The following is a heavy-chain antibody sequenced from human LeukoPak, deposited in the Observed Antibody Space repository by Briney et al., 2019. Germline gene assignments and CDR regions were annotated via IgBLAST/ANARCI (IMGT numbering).Heavy chain of an antibody. CDR3: ARSVHSSGWYSPGDY. CDR2: TIPIFGTA. CDR1: GGTFSSYA. J-gene: IGHJ4*02. D-gene: IGHD6-19*01. V-gene: IGHV1-69*13. Sequence: ASVKVSCKASGGTFSSYAISWVRQAPGQGLEWMGGTIPIFGTANYAQKFQGRVTITADESTSTAYMELSSLRSEDTAVYYCARSVHSSGWYSPGDYWGQGTLVTVSS.